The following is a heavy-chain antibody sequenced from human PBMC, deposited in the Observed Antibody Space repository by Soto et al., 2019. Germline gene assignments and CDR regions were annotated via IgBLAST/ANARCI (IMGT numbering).Heavy chain of an antibody. CDR3: ATLDTAEIQTAAY. J-gene: IGHJ4*02. D-gene: IGHD2-15*01. Sequence: PGGSLRLSCAASGFTVSSNYMSWVRQAPGKGLEWISIIYSAGNTYYADSVKGRFTISRDNSKNTLYLQMNSLGAEDTAVYYCATLDTAEIQTAAYWGQGTLVTVSS. CDR1: GFTVSSNY. V-gene: IGHV3-66*01. CDR2: IYSAGNT.